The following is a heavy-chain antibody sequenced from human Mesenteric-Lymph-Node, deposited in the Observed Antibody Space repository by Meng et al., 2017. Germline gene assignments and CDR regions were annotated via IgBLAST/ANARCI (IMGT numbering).Heavy chain of an antibody. CDR3: AGDYYYGSGSYYYYGVDV. J-gene: IGHJ6*02. V-gene: IGHV3-21*01. CDR2: ISSSSSYK. D-gene: IGHD3-10*01. CDR1: GFTFSSYS. Sequence: GESLKISCAASGFTFSSYSMNWVRQAPGKGLEWVSFISSSSSYKYYADSVKGRFTISRDNAKNSLYLKMNSLRAEDTAVYYCAGDYYYGSGSYYYYGVDVWGQGTTVTVSS.